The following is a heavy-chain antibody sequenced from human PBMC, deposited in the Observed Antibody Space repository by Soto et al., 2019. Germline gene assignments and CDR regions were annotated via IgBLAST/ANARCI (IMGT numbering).Heavy chain of an antibody. Sequence: PSETLSLTCTVSGGSISSYYWSWIRQPPGKGLEWIGYIYYSGSTNYNPSLKSRVTISVDTSKNQFSLKLSSVAPADTAVYYCAKNYGSGRSEWGQGTLVTVSS. CDR2: IYYSGST. D-gene: IGHD3-10*01. V-gene: IGHV4-59*01. CDR1: GGSISSYY. CDR3: AKNYGSGRSE. J-gene: IGHJ4*02.